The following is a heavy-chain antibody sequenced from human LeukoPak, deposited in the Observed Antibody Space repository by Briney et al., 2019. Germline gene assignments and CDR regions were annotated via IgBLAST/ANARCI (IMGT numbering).Heavy chain of an antibody. CDR1: GGSISSGGYS. Sequence: SETLSLTCAVSGGSISSGGYSWSWIRQPPGKGLEWIGYIYYSGSTYYNPSLKSRVTISVDTSKNQFSLKLSSVTAADTAVYYCARDAMDYGMDVWGQGTTVTVSS. CDR2: IYYSGST. J-gene: IGHJ6*02. V-gene: IGHV4-30-2*05. CDR3: ARDAMDYGMDV. D-gene: IGHD5-24*01.